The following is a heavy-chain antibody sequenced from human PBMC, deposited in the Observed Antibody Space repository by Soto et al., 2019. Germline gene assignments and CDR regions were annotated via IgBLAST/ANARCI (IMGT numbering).Heavy chain of an antibody. CDR2: ISGSGGST. CDR3: AKSQYYGSGSYYSPYYYGMDV. Sequence: GGSLRLSCAASGFTFSSYAMSWIRQAPGKGLEWVSAISGSGGSTYYADSVKGRFTISRDNSKNTLYLQMNSLRAEDTAVYYCAKSQYYGSGSYYSPYYYGMDVWGQGTTVTVSS. D-gene: IGHD3-10*01. CDR1: GFTFSSYA. J-gene: IGHJ6*02. V-gene: IGHV3-23*01.